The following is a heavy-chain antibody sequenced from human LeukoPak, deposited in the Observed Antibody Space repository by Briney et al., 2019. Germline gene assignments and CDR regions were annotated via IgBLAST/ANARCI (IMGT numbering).Heavy chain of an antibody. Sequence: AASVKVSCKASGFTFTSSAMQWVRQARGQRLEWIGWIVVGSGNTNYAQKFQERVTITRDMSTSTAYMELSSLRSEDTAVYYCAAAGYDFWSGSGGPYYYGMDVWGQGTTVTVSS. CDR3: AAAGYDFWSGSGGPYYYGMDV. CDR2: IVVGSGNT. J-gene: IGHJ6*02. D-gene: IGHD3-3*01. V-gene: IGHV1-58*02. CDR1: GFTFTSSA.